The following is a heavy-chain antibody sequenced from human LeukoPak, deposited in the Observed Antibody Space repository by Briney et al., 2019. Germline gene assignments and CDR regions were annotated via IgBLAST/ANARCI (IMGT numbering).Heavy chain of an antibody. CDR2: ISSSGGNT. Sequence: QSGGSLRLSCAASGFTFSPYAMTWVRQAPGKGLEWVSGISSSGGNTYYADSVKGRFTISRDNSKNTLLLQMNSLRAEDSGVYYCAKGLASTGTTHTAAGRWGQGTLVTVSS. D-gene: IGHD1-1*01. CDR3: AKGLASTGTTHTAAGR. CDR1: GFTFSPYA. J-gene: IGHJ4*02. V-gene: IGHV3-23*01.